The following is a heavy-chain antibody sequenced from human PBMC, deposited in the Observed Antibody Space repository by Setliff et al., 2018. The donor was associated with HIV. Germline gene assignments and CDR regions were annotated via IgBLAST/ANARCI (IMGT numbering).Heavy chain of an antibody. Sequence: LRLSCAASGFTVSTNYMSWVRQAPGKGLEWVSVIYSGGSTYYADSVKGRFTISRDNSKNTLYLQMNSLRAEDTAVYYCAIVVVPAAIFSGLRWFDPWGQGTLVTVSS. J-gene: IGHJ5*02. V-gene: IGHV3-66*01. D-gene: IGHD2-2*01. CDR3: AIVVVPAAIFSGLRWFDP. CDR1: GFTVSTNY. CDR2: IYSGGST.